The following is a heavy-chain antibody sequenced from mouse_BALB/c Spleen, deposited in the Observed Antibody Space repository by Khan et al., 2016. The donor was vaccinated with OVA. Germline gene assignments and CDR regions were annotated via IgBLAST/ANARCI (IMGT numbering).Heavy chain of an antibody. V-gene: IGHV9-3-1*01. Sequence: QIQLVQSGPELKKPGETVKISCKASGYTFTNYGMNWVKQAPGKGLKWMGWINTYTGEPTYADDFKGRFAFSLETSANTDYLQINNLQNEDTATYFCARSASDWFFDVWGAGTTVTVSS. CDR3: ARSASDWFFDV. CDR1: GYTFTNYG. CDR2: INTYTGEP. J-gene: IGHJ1*01. D-gene: IGHD6-1*01.